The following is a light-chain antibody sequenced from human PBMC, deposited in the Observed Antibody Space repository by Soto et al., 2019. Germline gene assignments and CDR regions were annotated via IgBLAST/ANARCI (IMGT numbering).Light chain of an antibody. CDR2: GIN. V-gene: IGLV1-44*01. Sequence: QSVLTQPPSASGTPGQRVTISCSGSRSNIGSNTVSWYQQLPGTAPKLLIYGINQRPSGVPDRFSGSTSGTSASLAISGLQSEDEANCYCATWDDSLSGSVVFGGGTKLTVL. CDR3: ATWDDSLSGSVV. J-gene: IGLJ2*01. CDR1: RSNIGSNT.